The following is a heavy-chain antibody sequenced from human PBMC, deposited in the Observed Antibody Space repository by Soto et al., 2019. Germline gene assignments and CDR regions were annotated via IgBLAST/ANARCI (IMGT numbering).Heavy chain of an antibody. D-gene: IGHD1-26*01. J-gene: IGHJ4*02. Sequence: PGGSLRLSCAASGFTFSSYGMHWVRQAPGKGLEWVAVIWYDGSYKYYADSVKGRFTISRDNSKNTLYLQVSSLRAEDTAVYYCARDRVEMATIGRPQGYWGKGTPVTISS. CDR3: ARDRVEMATIGRPQGY. CDR1: GFTFSSYG. V-gene: IGHV3-33*01. CDR2: IWYDGSYK.